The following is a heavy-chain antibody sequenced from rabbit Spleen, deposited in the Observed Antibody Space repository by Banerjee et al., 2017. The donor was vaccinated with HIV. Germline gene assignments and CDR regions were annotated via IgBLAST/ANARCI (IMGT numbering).Heavy chain of an antibody. Sequence: QEQLVESGGGLVKPEGSLKLSCTASGFSFSNKAVMCWVRQAPGKGLEWIACIYAGSTASTYYASWVNGRFTISSDNAQNTVDLQMTSLTAADTATYFCARWFGGCNWDFWGQGTLVTVS. CDR3: ARWFGGCNWDF. CDR2: IYAGSTAST. V-gene: IGHV1S45*01. J-gene: IGHJ6*01. CDR1: GFSFSNKAV. D-gene: IGHD5-1*01.